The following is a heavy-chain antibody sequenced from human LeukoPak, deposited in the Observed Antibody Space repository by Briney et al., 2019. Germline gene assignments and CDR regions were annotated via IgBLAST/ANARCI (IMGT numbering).Heavy chain of an antibody. CDR3: ARDPRPGIAVAGYDY. D-gene: IGHD6-19*01. CDR2: ISYDGSNK. Sequence: GRSLRLSCAASGFTFSSYGMHWVRQAPGKGLEWVAVISYDGSNKYYADSVKGRFTISRDNSKNTLYLQMNSLRPEDTAVYYCARDPRPGIAVAGYDYWGQGTLVTVSS. CDR1: GFTFSSYG. V-gene: IGHV3-30*03. J-gene: IGHJ4*02.